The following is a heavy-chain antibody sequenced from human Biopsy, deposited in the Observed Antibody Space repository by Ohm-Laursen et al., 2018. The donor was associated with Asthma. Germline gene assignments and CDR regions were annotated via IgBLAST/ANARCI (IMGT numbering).Heavy chain of an antibody. J-gene: IGHJ4*02. Sequence: SDILSLTCTVSGGSMSSSSYYWGWIRQPPGKGLEWMGSISYTGSAYHNPSLKSRVTISVDTSKNHFSLKLSSVTAADTAVYYCARHWDWGSFFDYWGQGTPVTASS. CDR1: GGSMSSSSYY. D-gene: IGHD7-27*01. CDR3: ARHWDWGSFFDY. V-gene: IGHV4-39*01. CDR2: ISYTGSA.